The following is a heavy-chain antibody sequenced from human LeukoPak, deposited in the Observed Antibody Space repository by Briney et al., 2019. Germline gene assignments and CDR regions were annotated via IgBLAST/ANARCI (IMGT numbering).Heavy chain of an antibody. CDR1: GYIFSDYY. CDR2: INPNSGGT. D-gene: IGHD2-8*02. J-gene: IGHJ4*02. V-gene: IGHV1-2*02. CDR3: ARVDPYWVDY. Sequence: ASVTVSCKASGYIFSDYYMHWVRQAPGQGLEWMGWINPNSGGTNYAQKFQGRVTMTRDTSISTAYMELSRLRSDDTAVYYCARVDPYWVDYWGQGTLVTVSS.